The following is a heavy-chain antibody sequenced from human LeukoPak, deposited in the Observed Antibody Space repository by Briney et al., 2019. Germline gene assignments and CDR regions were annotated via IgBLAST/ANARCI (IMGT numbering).Heavy chain of an antibody. Sequence: SVTVSCKASGGTFISYAISWVRQAPGQGLEWMGRIIPILGIANYAQKFQGRVTITADKSTSTAYMELSSLRSEDTAVYYCARRTTVVDWGQGTLVTVSS. D-gene: IGHD4-23*01. CDR3: ARRTTVVD. J-gene: IGHJ4*02. CDR1: GGTFISYA. V-gene: IGHV1-69*04. CDR2: IIPILGIA.